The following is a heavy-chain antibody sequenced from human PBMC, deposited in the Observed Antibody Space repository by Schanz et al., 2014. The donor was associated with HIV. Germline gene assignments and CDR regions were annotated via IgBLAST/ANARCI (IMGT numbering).Heavy chain of an antibody. D-gene: IGHD6-19*01. J-gene: IGHJ6*02. Sequence: EVQLLESGGGLVQPGESLRLSCAVSGFRFSSHAMTWVRQAPGKGLEWVSRVNGDGSSAAYADSVKGRFTISRDNAKNTLYLQMNSLRAEDTALYYCAKDNGWPLASYYGMDVWGQGTTVTVSS. CDR2: VNGDGSSA. V-gene: IGHV3-74*01. CDR3: AKDNGWPLASYYGMDV. CDR1: GFRFSSHA.